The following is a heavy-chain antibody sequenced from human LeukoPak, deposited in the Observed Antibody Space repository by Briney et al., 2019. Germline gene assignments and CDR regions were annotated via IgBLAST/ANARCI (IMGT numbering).Heavy chain of an antibody. CDR3: VIGIIVDGAFDY. CDR1: GFTFSNYA. J-gene: IGHJ4*02. D-gene: IGHD3-22*01. V-gene: IGHV3-64D*09. CDR2: ISDNGGST. Sequence: PGGSLRLSCSASGFTFSNYAMHWARQAPGKGVEYVSAISDNGGSTYYADSVKGRFTISRDNSKNTLYLQMSSLRAEDTAVYYCVIGIIVDGAFDYWGQGTLVTVSS.